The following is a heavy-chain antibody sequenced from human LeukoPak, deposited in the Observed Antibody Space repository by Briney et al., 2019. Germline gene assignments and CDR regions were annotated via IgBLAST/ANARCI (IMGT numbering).Heavy chain of an antibody. V-gene: IGHV3-30-3*01. D-gene: IGHD3-10*01. J-gene: IGHJ4*02. Sequence: GGSLRLSCAASGFTFSSYAMHWVRQAPGKGLEWVADISYDGSNKYYADSVKGRFTISRDNSKNTLYLQMNSLRAEDTAVYYCASDLYTQTYDSGIGFDYWGQGTLVTVSS. CDR2: ISYDGSNK. CDR3: ASDLYTQTYDSGIGFDY. CDR1: GFTFSSYA.